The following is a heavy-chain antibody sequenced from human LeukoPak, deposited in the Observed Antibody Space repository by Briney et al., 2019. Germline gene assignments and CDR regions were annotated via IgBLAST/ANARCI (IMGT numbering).Heavy chain of an antibody. D-gene: IGHD2-2*01. CDR2: INPNSVGT. J-gene: IGHJ6*03. CDR3: ARDETLGYCSSTSCPEYYYYMDV. Sequence: GASVKVSCKASGYTFTGYYMHWVRQAPGQGLEWMGWINPNSVGTNYAQKFQGRVTMTRDTSISTAYMELSRLRSDDTAVYYCARDETLGYCSSTSCPEYYYYMDVWGKGTTVTVSS. CDR1: GYTFTGYY. V-gene: IGHV1-2*02.